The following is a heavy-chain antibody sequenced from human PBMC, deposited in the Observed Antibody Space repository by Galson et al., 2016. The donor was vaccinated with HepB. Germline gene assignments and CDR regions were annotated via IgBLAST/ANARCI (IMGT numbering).Heavy chain of an antibody. D-gene: IGHD4-17*01. Sequence: KGLEWVAIIWFDGSNKYYADSVKGRFSVSRDNSKNTLHLQMNSLRAEDTAVYYCARGNYGDYSFDYWGQGTLVTVSS. V-gene: IGHV3-33*01. J-gene: IGHJ4*02. CDR3: ARGNYGDYSFDY. CDR2: IWFDGSNK.